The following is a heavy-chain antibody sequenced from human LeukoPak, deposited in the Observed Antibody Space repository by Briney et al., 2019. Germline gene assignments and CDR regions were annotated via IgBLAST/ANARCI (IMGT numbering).Heavy chain of an antibody. CDR1: GGSFSGYY. V-gene: IGHV4-34*01. J-gene: IGHJ4*02. D-gene: IGHD3-10*01. CDR2: INHSGST. CDR3: ARPYYYGSGSYYAFLNY. Sequence: SETLSLTCAVYGGSFSGYYWSWIRQPPGKGLEWIGEINHSGSTNYNPSLKSRVTISVDTSKNQFSLKLSSVTAADTAVYYCARPYYYGSGSYYAFLNYWGQGTLVTVSS.